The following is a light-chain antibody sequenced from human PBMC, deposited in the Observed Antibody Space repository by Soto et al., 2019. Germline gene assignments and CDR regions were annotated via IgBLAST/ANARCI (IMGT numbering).Light chain of an antibody. Sequence: QSALTQPPSVSGSPGQSVTISCTGTSSDVGGYSRVSWYQQPPGTAPKLMIYEVSNGPSGVPDRFSGSKSGNTASLTISGLQAEDEADYYCSAYTSSSTFVVFGGGTKLTVL. CDR2: EVS. V-gene: IGLV2-18*02. J-gene: IGLJ2*01. CDR3: SAYTSSSTFVV. CDR1: SSDVGGYSR.